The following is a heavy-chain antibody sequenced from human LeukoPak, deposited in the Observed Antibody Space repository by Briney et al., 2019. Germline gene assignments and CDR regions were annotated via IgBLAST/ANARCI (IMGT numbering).Heavy chain of an antibody. J-gene: IGHJ6*03. D-gene: IGHD3-16*01. CDR1: GGSFSGYY. CDR2: INHSGST. V-gene: IGHV4-34*01. Sequence: SETLSLTCAVYGGSFSGYYWSWIRQPPGKGLELIGEINHSGSTNYNPSLKSRVTISVDTSKNQFSLKLSSVTAADTAVYYCARDDGRGYFFMDVWGKGTTVTVSS. CDR3: ARDDGRGYFFMDV.